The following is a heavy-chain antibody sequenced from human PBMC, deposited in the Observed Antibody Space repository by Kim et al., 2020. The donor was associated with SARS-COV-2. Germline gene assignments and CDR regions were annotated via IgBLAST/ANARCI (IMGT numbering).Heavy chain of an antibody. CDR2: IKQDGSQK. V-gene: IGHV3-7*01. J-gene: IGHJ4*02. CDR1: GFSFSRYW. CDR3: AGSLTSYFEY. Sequence: GGSLRLSCAASGFSFSRYWMSWVRQAPGKGLEWVANIKQDGSQKYYVDSVKGRFTISRDNAKSSLYLQMNSLRVEDTAVYFCAGSLTSYFEYWGQGALVT.